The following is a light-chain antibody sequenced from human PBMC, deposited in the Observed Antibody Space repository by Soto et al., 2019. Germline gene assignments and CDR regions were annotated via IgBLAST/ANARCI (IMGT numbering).Light chain of an antibody. CDR3: QAWDSSTAFYV. CDR1: KLGDKY. V-gene: IGLV3-1*01. CDR2: QDS. Sequence: SYELTQPPSVSVSPGQTASITCSGDKLGDKYSCWYQQKPSQSPVLVIYQDSKRPSGIPERFSGSNSGNTATLTISATQAMDEADYYCQAWDSSTAFYVFGTGTKLTVL. J-gene: IGLJ1*01.